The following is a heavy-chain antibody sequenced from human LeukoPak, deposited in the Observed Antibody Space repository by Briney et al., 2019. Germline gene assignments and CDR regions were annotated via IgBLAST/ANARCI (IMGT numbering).Heavy chain of an antibody. CDR1: VYTFTSYA. V-gene: IGHV1-3*01. Sequence: ASVKVSCKASVYTFTSYAMHWVRQAPGQRLEWMGWINAGNGNTKYSQKFQGRVTITRDTSASTAYMELSSLRSEDTAVYYCARVRFLEWLPFDYWGQGTLVTVSS. CDR3: ARVRFLEWLPFDY. J-gene: IGHJ4*02. CDR2: INAGNGNT. D-gene: IGHD3-3*01.